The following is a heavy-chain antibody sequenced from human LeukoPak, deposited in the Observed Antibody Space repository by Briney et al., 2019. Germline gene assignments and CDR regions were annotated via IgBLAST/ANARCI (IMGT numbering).Heavy chain of an antibody. CDR1: GFTFGSYA. V-gene: IGHV3-23*01. CDR3: AKGKEVATINDYYYGMDV. J-gene: IGHJ6*02. Sequence: GSLRLSCAASGFTFGSYAMSWVRQAPGKGLEWVSAISGSGGSTYYADSVKGRFTIPRDNSKNTLYLQMNSLRAEDTAVYYCAKGKEVATINDYYYGMDVWGQGTTVTVSS. CDR2: ISGSGGST. D-gene: IGHD5-12*01.